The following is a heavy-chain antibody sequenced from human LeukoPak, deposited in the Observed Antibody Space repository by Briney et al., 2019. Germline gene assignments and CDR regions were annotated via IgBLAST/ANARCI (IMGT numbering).Heavy chain of an antibody. Sequence: SETLSLTCTVSGGSISSSNYHWGWIRQPPGKGLEWIGSIHYSGTTYYNPSLKSRVIILVDMSKSQFSLNLSSVTAADTAVYYCARDIPSGYHDYWGQGTLITVSS. J-gene: IGHJ4*02. V-gene: IGHV4-39*07. CDR2: IHYSGTT. CDR1: GGSISSSNYH. CDR3: ARDIPSGYHDY. D-gene: IGHD3-3*01.